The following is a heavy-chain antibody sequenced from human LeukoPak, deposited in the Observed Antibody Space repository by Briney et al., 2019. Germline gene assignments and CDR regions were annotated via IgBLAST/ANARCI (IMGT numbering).Heavy chain of an antibody. CDR2: ISWNSGSI. CDR3: AKAATPTPRYSSGWYYFDY. D-gene: IGHD6-19*01. CDR1: GFTFDDYA. V-gene: IGHV3-9*03. J-gene: IGHJ4*02. Sequence: GRSLRLSCAASGFTFDDYAMHWVRQAPGKGLEWVSGISWNSGSIGYADSVKGRFIISRDNAKNSLYLQMNSLRAEDMALYYCAKAATPTPRYSSGWYYFDYWGQGTLVTVSS.